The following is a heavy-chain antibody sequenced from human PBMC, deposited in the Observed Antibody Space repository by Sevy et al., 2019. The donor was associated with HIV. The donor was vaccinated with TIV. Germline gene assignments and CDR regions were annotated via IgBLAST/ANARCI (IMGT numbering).Heavy chain of an antibody. D-gene: IGHD3-10*01. V-gene: IGHV3-7*03. CDR2: IKQDGSEK. Sequence: GGSLRLSCAASGFTFSSYWMSWVRQAPGKGLEWVANIKQDGSEKYYVDSVKGRLTISRDNAKNSLYLQMNSLRAEDTALYYCARESGAWFGESYYYYMDVWGKGTTVTVSS. CDR3: ARESGAWFGESYYYYMDV. J-gene: IGHJ6*03. CDR1: GFTFSSYW.